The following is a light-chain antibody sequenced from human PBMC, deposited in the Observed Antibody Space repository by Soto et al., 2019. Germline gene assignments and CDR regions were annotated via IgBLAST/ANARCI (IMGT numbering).Light chain of an antibody. CDR2: AAS. Sequence: DIQMTQSPFSLSASLGDRVTITCRASQSISDYLNWYQQKPGKGPKLLIFAASSLQVGVPSRFRGSGSGTDFTLTNSSLQPGDFATYFCQQSHSAPFTFGPGTTVDIK. V-gene: IGKV1-39*01. CDR1: QSISDY. J-gene: IGKJ3*01. CDR3: QQSHSAPFT.